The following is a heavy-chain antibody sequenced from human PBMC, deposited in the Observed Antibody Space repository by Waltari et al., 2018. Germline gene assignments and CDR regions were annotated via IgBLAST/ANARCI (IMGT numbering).Heavy chain of an antibody. CDR1: GFTFSSYA. Sequence: EVQLLESGGGLVQPGGSLRLSCAASGFTFSSYAMSWVRQAPGKGLGWVSAISGSGGSKDYADSVKGRFTISRDNSKNTLYLQMNSLRAEDTAVYYCAKDRGGISHGDYWGQGTLVTVSS. D-gene: IGHD2-21*01. J-gene: IGHJ4*02. V-gene: IGHV3-23*01. CDR3: AKDRGGISHGDY. CDR2: ISGSGGSK.